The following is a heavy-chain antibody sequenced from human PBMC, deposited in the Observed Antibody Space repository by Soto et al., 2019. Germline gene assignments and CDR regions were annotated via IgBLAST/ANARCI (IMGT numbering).Heavy chain of an antibody. CDR3: ARDFELGYAVGFDY. CDR2: ISGSGGST. V-gene: IGHV3-23*01. CDR1: GFTFSSYA. D-gene: IGHD2-2*01. Sequence: LRLSCAASGFTFSSYAMSWVRQAPGKGLEWVSAISGSGGSTYYADSVKSRITINPDTSKNQFSLQLNSVTPEDTAVYYCARDFELGYAVGFDYWGQGTLVTVSS. J-gene: IGHJ4*02.